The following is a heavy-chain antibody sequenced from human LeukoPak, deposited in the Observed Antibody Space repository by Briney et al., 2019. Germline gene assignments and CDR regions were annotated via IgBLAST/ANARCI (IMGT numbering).Heavy chain of an antibody. CDR3: AKDRGGGGYCGSTSCSDFDY. CDR2: IWYDGSNK. J-gene: IGHJ4*02. V-gene: IGHV3-30*02. CDR1: GFTFSSYG. D-gene: IGHD2-2*01. Sequence: PGGSLRLSCAASGFTFSSYGMHWVRQAPGKGLEWVAVIWYDGSNKYYADSVKGRFTISRDNSKNTLYLQMNSLRAEDTAVYYCAKDRGGGGYCGSTSCSDFDYWGQGTLVTVSS.